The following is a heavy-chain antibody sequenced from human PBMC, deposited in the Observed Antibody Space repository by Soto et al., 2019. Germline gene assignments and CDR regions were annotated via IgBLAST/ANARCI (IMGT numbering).Heavy chain of an antibody. Sequence: SETLSLTCTVACGSISGYYGSWIRQPPGKGLDWIGFIYYSGSTNYNPSLRSRVTISVDTSKNQFSLKLTSVTAADTAVYYCARHKDWNYENWFEPWGQGTLVTVSS. CDR1: CGSISGYY. CDR3: ARHKDWNYENWFEP. CDR2: IYYSGST. V-gene: IGHV4-59*08. J-gene: IGHJ5*02. D-gene: IGHD1-7*01.